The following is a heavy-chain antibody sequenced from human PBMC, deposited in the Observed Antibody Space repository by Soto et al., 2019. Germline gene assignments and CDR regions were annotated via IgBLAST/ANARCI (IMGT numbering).Heavy chain of an antibody. V-gene: IGHV4-31*03. J-gene: IGHJ4*02. Sequence: SEILSLTCTVSGGSISSGGYYWSWIRQHPGKGLEWIGYIYYSGSTYYNPSLKSRVTISVDTSKNQFSLKLSSVTAADTAVYYCASLVYGDYELLFDYWGQGTLVTVSS. CDR2: IYYSGST. CDR3: ASLVYGDYELLFDY. D-gene: IGHD4-17*01. CDR1: GGSISSGGYY.